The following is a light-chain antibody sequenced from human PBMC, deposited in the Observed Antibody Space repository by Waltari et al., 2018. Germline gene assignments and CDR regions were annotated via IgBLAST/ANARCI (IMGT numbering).Light chain of an antibody. J-gene: IGLJ3*02. CDR3: LLSYSGARSGV. CDR2: GTS. Sequence: QAVVTQEPSLTVSPGGTVTLTCGSSTGAVTSGHYPYWFQQKPGQAPRTLIYGTSTKHSRTPARFSGSLLGGKAALTLSGAQPEDEAEYYCLLSYSGARSGVFGGGTKLTVL. CDR1: TGAVTSGHY. V-gene: IGLV7-46*01.